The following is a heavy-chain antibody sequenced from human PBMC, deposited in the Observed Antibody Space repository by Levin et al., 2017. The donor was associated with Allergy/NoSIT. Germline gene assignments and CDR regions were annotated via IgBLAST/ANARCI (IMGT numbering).Heavy chain of an antibody. CDR2: IYSGGST. Sequence: GESLKISCAASGFTVSSNYMSWVRQAPGKGLEWVSVIYSGGSTYYADSVKGRFTISRDNSKNTLYLQMNSLRAEDTAVYYCARVSEGWFDPWGQGTLVTVSS. CDR3: ARVSEGWFDP. CDR1: GFTVSSNY. V-gene: IGHV3-53*01. J-gene: IGHJ5*02. D-gene: IGHD6-19*01.